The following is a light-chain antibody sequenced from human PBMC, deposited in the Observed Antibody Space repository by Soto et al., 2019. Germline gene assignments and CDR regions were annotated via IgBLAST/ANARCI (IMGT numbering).Light chain of an antibody. J-gene: IGLJ1*01. CDR2: EVS. Sequence: QSALTQPASVSGSPGQSITISCTGTSSDVGGYDYVSWYQRHPGKAPKLIIFEVSTRPSGISYRFSGSKSGNTASLTISGLQAEDEADYFCSSYSVSTTYLFGTGTKLTVL. CDR1: SSDVGGYDY. V-gene: IGLV2-14*01. CDR3: SSYSVSTTYL.